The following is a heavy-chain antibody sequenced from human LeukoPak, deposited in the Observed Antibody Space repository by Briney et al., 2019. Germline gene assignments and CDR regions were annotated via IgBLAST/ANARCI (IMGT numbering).Heavy chain of an antibody. V-gene: IGHV3-30*02. CDR1: GFTFSKEW. CDR3: AKDDTYYDILTGYYRRTSLDY. D-gene: IGHD3-9*01. Sequence: SGGSLRLSCAASGFTFSKEWMSWVRQAPGKGLEWVAFIRYDGSNKYYADSVKGRFTISRDNSKNTLYLQMNSLRAEDTAVYYCAKDDTYYDILTGYYRRTSLDYWGQGTLVTVSS. J-gene: IGHJ4*02. CDR2: IRYDGSNK.